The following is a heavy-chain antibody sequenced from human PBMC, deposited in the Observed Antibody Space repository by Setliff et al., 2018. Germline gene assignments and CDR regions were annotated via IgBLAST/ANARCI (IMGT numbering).Heavy chain of an antibody. CDR1: GGSFSGYY. J-gene: IGHJ6*03. D-gene: IGHD6-19*01. Sequence: LSETLSLTCAVYGGSFSGYYWSWTRQPPGKRLEWIGEINHSGSTNYNPSLKSRVTMSIDTSKNQFSLKLNSVTAADMAVYYCAREQWLDPPGYYYMDVWAKGTTVT. V-gene: IGHV4-34*01. CDR2: INHSGST. CDR3: AREQWLDPPGYYYMDV.